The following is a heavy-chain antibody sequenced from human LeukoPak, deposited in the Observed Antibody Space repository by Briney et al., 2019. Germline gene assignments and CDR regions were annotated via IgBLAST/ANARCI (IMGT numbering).Heavy chain of an antibody. CDR2: ISSSGSTI. D-gene: IGHD2-15*01. CDR3: ARERVEAATPFDY. V-gene: IGHV3-11*01. Sequence: GGSLRLSCAASGFTFSDYYMSWIRQAPGKGLEWVSYISSSGSTIYYADSVKGRFTISRDNAKNSLYLQMNSLRAEDTAVYCCARERVEAATPFDYWGQGTLVTVSS. CDR1: GFTFSDYY. J-gene: IGHJ4*02.